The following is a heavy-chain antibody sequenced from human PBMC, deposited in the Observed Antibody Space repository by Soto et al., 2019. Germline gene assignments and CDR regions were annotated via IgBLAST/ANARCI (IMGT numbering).Heavy chain of an antibody. CDR1: GGSINTFY. J-gene: IGHJ4*02. CDR3: ARPSVPATRGPLDY. V-gene: IGHV4-59*01. Sequence: TSETLSLTCTVSGGSINTFYWSWVRQPAGKGLEWIGNIYYTGATSYNPSLESRVTISLDTSKNQFSLRLSSVTAADTAVYYCARPSVPATRGPLDYWGQGALVTVSS. CDR2: IYYTGAT. D-gene: IGHD6-19*01.